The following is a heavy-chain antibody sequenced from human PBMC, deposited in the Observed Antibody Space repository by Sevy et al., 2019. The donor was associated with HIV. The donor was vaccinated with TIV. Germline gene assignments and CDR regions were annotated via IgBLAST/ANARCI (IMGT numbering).Heavy chain of an antibody. J-gene: IGHJ4*02. D-gene: IGHD3-9*01. V-gene: IGHV3-33*01. CDR2: IWYDGSNK. CDR3: ARDLSDPVLRYFDWSFDY. CDR1: GFTFSSYG. Sequence: GGSLRLSCAASGFTFSSYGMHWVRQAPGKGLEWVAVIWYDGSNKYYADSVKGRFTIPRKNSKNTLYLQMNSLRAEDTAEYYCARDLSDPVLRYFDWSFDYWGQGTLVTVSS.